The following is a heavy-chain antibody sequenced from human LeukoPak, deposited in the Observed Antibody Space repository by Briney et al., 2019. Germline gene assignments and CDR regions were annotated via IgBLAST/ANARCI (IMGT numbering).Heavy chain of an antibody. CDR2: ISSSSSYI. CDR1: GFTFSSYS. V-gene: IGHV3-21*01. D-gene: IGHD6-13*01. Sequence: GGSLRLPCAASGFTFSSYSMNWVRQAPGKGLEWVSSISSSSSYIYYADSVKGRFTISRDNAKNSLYLQMNSLRAEDTAVYYCARVSSSWYGAFDIWGQGTMVTVSS. CDR3: ARVSSSWYGAFDI. J-gene: IGHJ3*02.